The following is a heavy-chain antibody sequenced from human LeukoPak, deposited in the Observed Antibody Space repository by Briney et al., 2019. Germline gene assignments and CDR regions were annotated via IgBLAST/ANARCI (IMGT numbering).Heavy chain of an antibody. Sequence: GGSLRLSCAASGFTFSSYAMSWVRQAPGKGLEWVSAISGSGGSTYYADSVKGRFTISRDNAKNTLYLQMNSLRAEDTAVYYCASVPYYYYYGMDVWGQGTTVTVSS. CDR3: ASVPYYYYYGMDV. CDR1: GFTFSSYA. J-gene: IGHJ6*02. D-gene: IGHD2-2*01. CDR2: ISGSGGST. V-gene: IGHV3-23*01.